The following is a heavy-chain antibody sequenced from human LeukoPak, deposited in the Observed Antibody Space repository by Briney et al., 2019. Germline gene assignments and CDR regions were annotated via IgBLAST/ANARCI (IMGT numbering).Heavy chain of an antibody. D-gene: IGHD6-13*01. V-gene: IGHV3-20*04. CDR3: ASHPRIAAAATLGYFQH. CDR1: GFTFDDYG. CDR2: INRNGDST. Sequence: GGSLRLSCAASGFTFDDYGMSWVRQGPGKGLEWVSAINRNGDSTGYADSVKGRFTLSRDNSKNTLYLQMNSLRAEDTAVYYCASHPRIAAAATLGYFQHWGQGTLVTVSS. J-gene: IGHJ1*01.